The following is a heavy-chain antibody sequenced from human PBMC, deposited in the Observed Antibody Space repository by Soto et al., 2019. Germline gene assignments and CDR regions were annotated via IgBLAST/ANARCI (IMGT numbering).Heavy chain of an antibody. J-gene: IGHJ4*02. V-gene: IGHV3-23*01. CDR2: ISGSGGST. Sequence: PGGSLRLSCAASGFTFSSYAMSWVRQAPGKGLEWVSAISGSGGSTYYADSVKGRFTISRDNSKNTLYLQMNRLRAEDTALYYCAKDLNGLAAAGYFDYWGQGTLVTVSS. D-gene: IGHD6-13*01. CDR3: AKDLNGLAAAGYFDY. CDR1: GFTFSSYA.